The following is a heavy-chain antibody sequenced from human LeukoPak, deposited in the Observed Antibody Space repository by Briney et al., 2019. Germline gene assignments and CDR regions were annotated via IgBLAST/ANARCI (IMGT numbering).Heavy chain of an antibody. Sequence: GGSLRLSCAASGFAFSTYWMDWVRQAPGKGLEWVASIKEDGSDTNYVGSVRGRFTVSRDNTKNSLYLQMNSLRADDTAVYYCASDRAYSQFDYWGQGTLVTVSS. CDR3: ASDRAYSQFDY. CDR1: GFAFSTYW. V-gene: IGHV3-7*01. J-gene: IGHJ4*02. D-gene: IGHD2-15*01. CDR2: IKEDGSDT.